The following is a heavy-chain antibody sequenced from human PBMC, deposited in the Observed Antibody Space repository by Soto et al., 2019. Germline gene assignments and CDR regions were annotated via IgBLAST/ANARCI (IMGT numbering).Heavy chain of an antibody. V-gene: IGHV4-30-2*01. CDR1: GGSISSGGYS. Sequence: SETLSLTCAVSGGSISSGGYSWSWIRQPPGKGLEWIGYMYHSGSTYYNPSLKSRVTISVDRSNNQFSLNLNSVTAADTAVYYCARVRGDFVGNYFDYWGQGTLVTVSS. CDR3: ARVRGDFVGNYFDY. D-gene: IGHD2-21*02. J-gene: IGHJ4*02. CDR2: MYHSGST.